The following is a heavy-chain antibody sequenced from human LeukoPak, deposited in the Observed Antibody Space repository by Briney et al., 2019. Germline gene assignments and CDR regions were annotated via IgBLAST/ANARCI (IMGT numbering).Heavy chain of an antibody. J-gene: IGHJ5*02. CDR2: INPNSGGT. CDR3: ARDLGVVPALNWFDP. Sequence: ASVKVSCKASGYTFTSYGISWVRQAPGQGLEWMGWINPNSGGTNYAQKFQGRVTMTRDTSISTAYMELSRLRSDDTAVYYCARDLGVVPALNWFDPWGQGTLVTVSS. CDR1: GYTFTSYG. V-gene: IGHV1-2*02. D-gene: IGHD2-2*01.